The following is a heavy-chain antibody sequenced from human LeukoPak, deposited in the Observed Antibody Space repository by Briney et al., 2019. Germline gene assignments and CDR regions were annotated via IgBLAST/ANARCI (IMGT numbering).Heavy chain of an antibody. Sequence: KPSETLSLTCSVSGGSISTYYWSWIRQPPGKGLEWIGYIYYSGSANYNPSLKSRVTISVDTSKNQFSLKLTSVTAADTAVYYCARANQQLSDLDYWGQGTLVTVSS. J-gene: IGHJ4*02. CDR1: GGSISTYY. D-gene: IGHD6-13*01. CDR3: ARANQQLSDLDY. V-gene: IGHV4-59*01. CDR2: IYYSGSA.